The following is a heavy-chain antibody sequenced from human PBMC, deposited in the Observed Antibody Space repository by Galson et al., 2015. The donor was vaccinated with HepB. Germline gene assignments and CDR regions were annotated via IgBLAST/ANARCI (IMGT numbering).Heavy chain of an antibody. CDR2: INHSGST. CDR1: GGSFSGYY. CDR3: ASRFDYSNYRTHSRSPYYFDY. J-gene: IGHJ4*02. Sequence: SETLSLTCAVYGGSFSGYYWSWIRQPPGKGLEWIGEINHSGSTNYNPSLKSRVTISVDTSKNQFSLKLSSVTAADTAVYYCASRFDYSNYRTHSRSPYYFDYWGQGTLVTVSS. D-gene: IGHD4-11*01. V-gene: IGHV4-34*01.